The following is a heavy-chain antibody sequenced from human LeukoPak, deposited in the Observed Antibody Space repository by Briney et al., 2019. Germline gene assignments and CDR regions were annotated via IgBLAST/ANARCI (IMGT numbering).Heavy chain of an antibody. Sequence: GGSLRLSCAASGFTFSSYGMHWVRQAPGKGLEWVAVISYDGSNKYYADSVKGRFTISRDNSKNTLYLQMNRLRAEDTAVYYCAKEVITIFPTYGMDVWGQGTTVTVSS. CDR3: AKEVITIFPTYGMDV. CDR1: GFTFSSYG. J-gene: IGHJ6*02. D-gene: IGHD3-9*01. CDR2: ISYDGSNK. V-gene: IGHV3-30*18.